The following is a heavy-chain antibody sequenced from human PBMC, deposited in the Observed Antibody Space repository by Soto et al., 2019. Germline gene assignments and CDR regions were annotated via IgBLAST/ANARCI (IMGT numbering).Heavy chain of an antibody. J-gene: IGHJ5*02. Sequence: SETLSLTCTVSGGSIIKYYWSWIRQSAEKRLEWIGRVSSTGSSYYNPSLKSRATISVDTSKNQVSLNLTSVTAADTAVYYCARGVPAAGTDWFDPWGQGTLVTVSS. CDR1: GGSIIKYY. V-gene: IGHV4-4*07. CDR2: VSSTGSS. D-gene: IGHD6-13*01. CDR3: ARGVPAAGTDWFDP.